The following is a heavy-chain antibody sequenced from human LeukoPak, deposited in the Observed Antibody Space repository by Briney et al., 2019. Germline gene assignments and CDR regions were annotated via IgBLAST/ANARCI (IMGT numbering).Heavy chain of an antibody. CDR3: ANQRLERRNY. CDR1: GFTFSSYA. J-gene: IGHJ4*02. D-gene: IGHD1-1*01. Sequence: GGSLRLSCAASGFTFSSYAMSWVRQAPGKGLEWVSAISGSGGSTYYADSVKGRFTNSRDNSKNTLYLQMNSLRTEDTAVYYCANQRLERRNYWGQGTLVTVSS. V-gene: IGHV3-23*01. CDR2: ISGSGGST.